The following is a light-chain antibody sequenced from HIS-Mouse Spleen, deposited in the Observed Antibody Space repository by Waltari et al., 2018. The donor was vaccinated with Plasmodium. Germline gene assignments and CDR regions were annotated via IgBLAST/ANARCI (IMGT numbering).Light chain of an antibody. J-gene: IGLJ3*02. V-gene: IGLV3-10*01. CDR1: TFPKKY. CDR2: EEN. Sequence: SYELTQTPSVSVSPAHTASHTCCGDTFPKKYSYWYQQKSGQAPVLVIYEENKRPSGTPERFSGSSSGTMATLTISGAQVEDEADYYCYSTDSSGNHRVFGGGTKLTVL. CDR3: YSTDSSGNHRV.